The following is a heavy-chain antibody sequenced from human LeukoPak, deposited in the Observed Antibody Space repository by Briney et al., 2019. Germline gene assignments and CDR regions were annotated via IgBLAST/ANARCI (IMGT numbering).Heavy chain of an antibody. CDR1: GGSISSSSYY. V-gene: IGHV4-39*02. CDR3: ARYEAGAGAGSPYYYGMDV. D-gene: IGHD6-13*01. CDR2: IFQSGTT. J-gene: IGHJ6*02. Sequence: PSETLSLTCTVSGGSISSSSYYWGWIRQSPGKGLEWIGSIFQSGTTYYNPSLKSRVTISLDTSKNHFSLKLSSVTAADTAVYYCARYEAGAGAGSPYYYGMDVWGQGTTVTVSS.